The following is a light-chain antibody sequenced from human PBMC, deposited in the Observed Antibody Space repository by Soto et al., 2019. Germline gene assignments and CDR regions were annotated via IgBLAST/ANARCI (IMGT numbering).Light chain of an antibody. CDR3: QQTYITPRT. J-gene: IGKJ1*01. V-gene: IGKV1-39*01. CDR1: QSISNY. CDR2: AAS. Sequence: DIQMTQSPSTLSGSVGDRVTITCRASQSISNYLNWYQQKPGNAPHLLIYAASTLQSGVPSRFRGSGSGTDFTLTISSLQPEDFATYYCQQTYITPRTFGQGTKVDIK.